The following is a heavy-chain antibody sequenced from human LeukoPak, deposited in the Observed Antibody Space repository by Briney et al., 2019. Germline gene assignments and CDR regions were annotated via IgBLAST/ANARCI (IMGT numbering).Heavy chain of an antibody. J-gene: IGHJ3*02. CDR3: ATPSGSYPRDAFDI. D-gene: IGHD1-26*01. V-gene: IGHV1-24*01. Sequence: GASVKVSCKVSGYTLTELSMHWVRQAPGKGLEWMGGFDPEDGETIYAQKFQGRVTMTEDTSTDTAYMELSSLRSEDTAVYYCATPSGSYPRDAFDIWGQGTMVTVSS. CDR2: FDPEDGET. CDR1: GYTLTELS.